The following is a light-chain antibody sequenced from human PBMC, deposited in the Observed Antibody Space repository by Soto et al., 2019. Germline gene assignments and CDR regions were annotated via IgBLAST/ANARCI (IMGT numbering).Light chain of an antibody. Sequence: QSVLTQPPSASGNPGQRVTISCSGSSSNIGSNSVNWYQQLPGTAPKLLMYSSNQRPSGVPDRFSGSKSGTSASLAISGLQSEDEADYYCAAWDYSLSGVVFGGGTKLTVL. CDR3: AAWDYSLSGVV. CDR2: SSN. CDR1: SSNIGSNS. V-gene: IGLV1-44*01. J-gene: IGLJ2*01.